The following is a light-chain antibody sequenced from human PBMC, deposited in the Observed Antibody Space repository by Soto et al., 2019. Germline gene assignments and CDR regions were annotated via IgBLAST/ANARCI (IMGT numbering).Light chain of an antibody. J-gene: IGLJ3*02. V-gene: IGLV2-23*01. CDR2: EDT. CDR1: SSDVGKYNL. Sequence: QSALTQPASVSGSPGQSITISCTGTSSDVGKYNLVSWYQQYPGKAPKLMIYEDTKRPSGVSNRFSGSKSGNTASLTISGLQAEDEADYYCCSYAGAYTWMFGGGTKLTVL. CDR3: CSYAGAYTWM.